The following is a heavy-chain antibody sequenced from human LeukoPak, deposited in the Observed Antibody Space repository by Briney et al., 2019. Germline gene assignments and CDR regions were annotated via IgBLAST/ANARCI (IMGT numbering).Heavy chain of an antibody. Sequence: GGSLRLSCAASGFTFSSYEMNWVRQAPGKGLEWVSYISSSGSTIYYADSVKGRFTISRDNAKNSLYLQMNSLRAEDTAVYYCARDYYDSSGYYPFDYWGQGTLDTVSS. D-gene: IGHD3-22*01. CDR2: ISSSGSTI. CDR1: GFTFSSYE. V-gene: IGHV3-48*03. CDR3: ARDYYDSSGYYPFDY. J-gene: IGHJ4*02.